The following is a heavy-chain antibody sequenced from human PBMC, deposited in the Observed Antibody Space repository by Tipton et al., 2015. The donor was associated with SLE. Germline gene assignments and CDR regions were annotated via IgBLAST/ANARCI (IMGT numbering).Heavy chain of an antibody. CDR2: IYYTGTTT. CDR1: GGSISSGSHY. V-gene: IGHV4-39*07. D-gene: IGHD5-18*01. CDR3: ARLHGYSYGLNWFDP. J-gene: IGHJ5*02. Sequence: TLSLTCTVSGGSISSGSHYWNWIRQPPGKGLEWIGSIYYTGTTTYYNSFLKSRVTMSVDTSKNQFSLRLTSVIAADTAVYYCARLHGYSYGLNWFDPWGQGTLISVSS.